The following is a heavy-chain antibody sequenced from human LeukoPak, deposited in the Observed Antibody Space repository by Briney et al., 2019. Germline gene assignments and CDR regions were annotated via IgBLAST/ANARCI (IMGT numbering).Heavy chain of an antibody. J-gene: IGHJ4*02. V-gene: IGHV4-34*01. Sequence: SGTLSLTCAVYGGSFSGYYWSWIRQPPGKGLEWIGEINHSGSTNYNPSLKSRVTISVDTSKNQFSLKLSSVTAADTAVYYCARASYYFDYWGQGTLVTVSS. CDR3: ARASYYFDY. CDR2: INHSGST. CDR1: GGSFSGYY.